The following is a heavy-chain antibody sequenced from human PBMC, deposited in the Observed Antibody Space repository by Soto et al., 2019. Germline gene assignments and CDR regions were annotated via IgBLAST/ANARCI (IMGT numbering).Heavy chain of an antibody. D-gene: IGHD6-13*01. Sequence: SETLSRTCAVYGGSFSGYYWSWIRQPPGKGMEWMGEINHSGSTNYNPSLKSRVTISVDTSKNQFSLKLSSVTAADTAVYYCAREQNYMDVWGKGTTVTVSS. V-gene: IGHV4-34*01. CDR2: INHSGST. CDR3: AREQNYMDV. CDR1: GGSFSGYY. J-gene: IGHJ6*03.